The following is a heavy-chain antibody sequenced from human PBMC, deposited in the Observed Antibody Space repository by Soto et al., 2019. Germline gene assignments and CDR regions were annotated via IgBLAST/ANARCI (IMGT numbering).Heavy chain of an antibody. V-gene: IGHV4-4*07. D-gene: IGHD3-3*01. CDR1: GGSISSYY. CDR2: IYTRRST. CDR3: ARVPFGSGSGVDY. Sequence: SETLSLTCTVSGGSISSYYWSWIRQPAGKGLEWIGRIYTRRSTSYNPSLKSRVTMSVDTPKNQFSLKLSSVTAADTAVYYCARVPFGSGSGVDYWGQGTLVTVSS. J-gene: IGHJ4*02.